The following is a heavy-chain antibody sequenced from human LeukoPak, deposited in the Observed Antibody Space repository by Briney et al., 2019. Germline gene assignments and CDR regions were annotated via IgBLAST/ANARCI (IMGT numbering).Heavy chain of an antibody. J-gene: IGHJ4*02. D-gene: IGHD3-22*01. V-gene: IGHV3-74*01. CDR2: INSDGSTT. CDR3: ARGHHYYDSSAYYY. CDR1: GFTFISYW. Sequence: GGSLRLSCAASGFTFISYWMHWVRQAPGKGLVWVSRINSDGSTTSYAASVMGRFTISRDTAKNTLYLQMNSLRAEDTAVYYCARGHHYYDSSAYYYWGQGTLVTVSS.